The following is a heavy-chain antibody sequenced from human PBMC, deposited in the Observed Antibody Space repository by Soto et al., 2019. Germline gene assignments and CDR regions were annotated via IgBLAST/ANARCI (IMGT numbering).Heavy chain of an antibody. CDR1: GFTFSSYA. CDR3: ASRRYYYDSSGYTLDAFDI. CDR2: ISGSGGST. J-gene: IGHJ3*02. V-gene: IGHV3-23*01. Sequence: GGSLRLSSAASGFTFSSYAMSWVLQAPGKWLAWVSAISGSGGSTYYADSVKGRFTISRANSKNTLYLQMNSLRAEDTAVYYCASRRYYYDSSGYTLDAFDIWGQGTMVTVSS. D-gene: IGHD3-22*01.